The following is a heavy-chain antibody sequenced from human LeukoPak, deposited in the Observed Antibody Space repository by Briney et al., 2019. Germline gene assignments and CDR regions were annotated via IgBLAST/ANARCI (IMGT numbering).Heavy chain of an antibody. CDR2: ISDSGSTA. Sequence: QPGGSLRLSCGASGFTFSNYAMSWVRQAPGKGLEWVSGISDSGSTAFYADSVKGRFTSSRDNPKSTLYLQMNSLRAEDTAVYYCAKDIQTWPRFPDYWGQGTLVTVSS. J-gene: IGHJ4*02. CDR3: AKDIQTWPRFPDY. CDR1: GFTFSNYA. D-gene: IGHD5-12*01. V-gene: IGHV3-23*01.